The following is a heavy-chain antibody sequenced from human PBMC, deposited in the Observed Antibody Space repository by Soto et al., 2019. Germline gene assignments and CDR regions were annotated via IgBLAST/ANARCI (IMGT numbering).Heavy chain of an antibody. CDR3: ARDGGRHSGGIDY. CDR2: IIPIVGTA. Sequence: QVQLVQSGAEVKKPGSSVKVSCKASGGTFSSYSINWVRQAPGQGLEWMGEIIPIVGTANYAQKFQGRVTITADESTSTAYMELSSVRSEDTAVYYCARDGGRHSGGIDYWGQGTLVTVSS. D-gene: IGHD1-26*01. V-gene: IGHV1-69*01. J-gene: IGHJ4*02. CDR1: GGTFSSYS.